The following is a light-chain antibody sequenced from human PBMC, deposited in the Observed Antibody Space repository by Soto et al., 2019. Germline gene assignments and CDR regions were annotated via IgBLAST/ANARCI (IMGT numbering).Light chain of an antibody. Sequence: EIVMTQSPLSLPATPGEPASISCRSSQSLLHSNGYDSLDWYLQKPGQSPQLLIYLGSNRATGVPARFSGSGSGTDFTLKISRVEADDVGVYYCMQALQSPPTFRQGTKVEIK. CDR1: QSLLHSNGYDS. J-gene: IGKJ1*01. CDR2: LGS. V-gene: IGKV2-28*01. CDR3: MQALQSPPT.